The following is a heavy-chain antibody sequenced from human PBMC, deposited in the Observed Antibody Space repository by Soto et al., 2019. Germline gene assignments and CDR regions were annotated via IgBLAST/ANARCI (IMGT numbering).Heavy chain of an antibody. J-gene: IGHJ5*02. Sequence: QLQLQESGPGLVKPSETLSLTCTVSVGSISSSSYYWGWIRQPPGKGLEWIGSIYYSGSTYYNPSLKSRVTISVDTSKNQFSLKLSSVTAADTAVYYCARRATWRYWFDPWGQGTLVTVSS. CDR2: IYYSGST. D-gene: IGHD1-26*01. CDR3: ARRATWRYWFDP. V-gene: IGHV4-39*01. CDR1: VGSISSSSYY.